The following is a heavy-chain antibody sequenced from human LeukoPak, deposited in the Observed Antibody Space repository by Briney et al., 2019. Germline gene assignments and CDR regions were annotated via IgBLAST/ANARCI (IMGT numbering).Heavy chain of an antibody. D-gene: IGHD6-19*01. V-gene: IGHV3-33*01. CDR3: AREWIGNGWSAFDY. CDR2: IWYDGTNE. Sequence: GGSLRLSCAASGFTFSTYGMHWVRQAPGKGLEWVALIWYDGTNEHYADSVKGRFTISRDNSKNTLWLQMNSLGADDTAVYYCAREWIGNGWSAFDYWGRGTLLTVSS. CDR1: GFTFSTYG. J-gene: IGHJ4*02.